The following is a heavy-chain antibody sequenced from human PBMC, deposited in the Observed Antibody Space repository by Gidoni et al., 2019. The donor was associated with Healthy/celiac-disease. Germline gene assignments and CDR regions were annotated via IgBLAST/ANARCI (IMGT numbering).Heavy chain of an antibody. Sequence: EVQLVESGGGLVQPGGSLRLSCAASGFTFISYSMNWVRQAPGKGLEWVSYISSSSSTIYYADSVKGRFTISRDNAKNSLYLQMNSLRDEDTAVYYCAREDSGRYYDSSADYWGQGTLVTVSS. CDR3: AREDSGRYYDSSADY. CDR1: GFTFISYS. J-gene: IGHJ4*02. V-gene: IGHV3-48*02. D-gene: IGHD3-22*01. CDR2: ISSSSSTI.